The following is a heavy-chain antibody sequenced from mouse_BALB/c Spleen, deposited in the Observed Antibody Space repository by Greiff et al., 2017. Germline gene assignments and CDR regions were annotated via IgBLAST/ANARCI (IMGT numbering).Heavy chain of an antibody. Sequence: EVQLQESGAELVKPGASVKLSCTASGFNIKDTYMHWVKQSPEQGLEWIGRIDPANGNTKYDPKFQGKATITADTSSNTAYLQLSSLTSEDTAVYYCARGNYGPHYDAMDYWGQGTSVTVSS. CDR3: ARGNYGPHYDAMDY. CDR1: GFNIKDTY. D-gene: IGHD2-1*01. J-gene: IGHJ4*01. CDR2: IDPANGNT. V-gene: IGHV14-3*02.